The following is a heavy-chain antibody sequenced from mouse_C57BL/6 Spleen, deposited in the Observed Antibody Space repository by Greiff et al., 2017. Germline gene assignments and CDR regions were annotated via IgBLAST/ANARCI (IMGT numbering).Heavy chain of an antibody. Sequence: QVQLKESGPELVKPGASVKLSCKASGYTFTSYDINWVKQRPGQGLEWIGWIYPRDGSTKYNEKFKGKATLTVDTSSSTAYMELHSLTSEDSAVYFCAREGDYYGSSWGYWGQGTTLTVSS. J-gene: IGHJ2*01. CDR1: GYTFTSYD. CDR2: IYPRDGST. D-gene: IGHD1-1*01. V-gene: IGHV1-85*01. CDR3: AREGDYYGSSWGY.